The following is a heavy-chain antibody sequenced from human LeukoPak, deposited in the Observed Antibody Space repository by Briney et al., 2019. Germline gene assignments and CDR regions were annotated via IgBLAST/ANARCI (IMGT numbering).Heavy chain of an antibody. CDR1: GGSISSRSPY. CDR3: ARCMVLGVLAFDY. V-gene: IGHV4-39*07. Sequence: SETLSLTCTVSGGSISSRSPYWGWIRQPPGKGLEWIGSIYYTGSTYYNPSLKSRVTISVDTSKNQFSLKLSSVTAADTAVYYCARCMVLGVLAFDYWGQGTLVTVSS. CDR2: IYYTGST. J-gene: IGHJ4*02. D-gene: IGHD3-10*01.